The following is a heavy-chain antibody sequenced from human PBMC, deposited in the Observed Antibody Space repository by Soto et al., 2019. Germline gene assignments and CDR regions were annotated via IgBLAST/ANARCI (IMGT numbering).Heavy chain of an antibody. J-gene: IGHJ4*02. CDR3: ASMSIAVAGRGDY. CDR1: GYTFTSYD. CDR2: MNPNSGNT. D-gene: IGHD6-19*01. Sequence: GASVKVSCKASGYTFTSYDINWLRQATGQGLEWMGWMNPNSGNTGYAQKFQGRVTMTRNTSISTAYMELSSLRSEDTAVYYCASMSIAVAGRGDYWGQGTLVTVSS. V-gene: IGHV1-8*01.